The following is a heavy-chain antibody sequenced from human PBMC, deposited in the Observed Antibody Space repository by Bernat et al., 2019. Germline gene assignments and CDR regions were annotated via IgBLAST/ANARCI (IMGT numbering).Heavy chain of an antibody. CDR1: GYTFTSYG. CDR3: ARGRDYYDSSGYYPDYYYGMDV. D-gene: IGHD3-22*01. J-gene: IGHJ6*02. CDR2: ISAYNGNT. Sequence: QVQLVQSGAEVKKPGASVKVSCKASGYTFTSYGISWVRKAPGQGLEWMGWISAYNGNTNYAQKLQGRVTMTTDTSTSTAYMELRSLRSDDTAVYYCARGRDYYDSSGYYPDYYYGMDVWGQGTTVTVSS. V-gene: IGHV1-18*01.